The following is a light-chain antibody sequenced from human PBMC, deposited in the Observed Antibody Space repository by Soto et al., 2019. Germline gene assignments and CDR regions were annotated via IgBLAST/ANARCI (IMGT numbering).Light chain of an antibody. CDR1: QTISSS. CDR2: GAS. Sequence: ELVMTQSPATLSMSPGERATLSCGASQTISSSLAWYQQKPGQAPRLLIYGASTRAAGVPVRFSGSGSGTEFTLTINRLEPEDFAVYYCQQYNNWPLTFGQGTQVDIK. V-gene: IGKV3-15*01. J-gene: IGKJ1*01. CDR3: QQYNNWPLT.